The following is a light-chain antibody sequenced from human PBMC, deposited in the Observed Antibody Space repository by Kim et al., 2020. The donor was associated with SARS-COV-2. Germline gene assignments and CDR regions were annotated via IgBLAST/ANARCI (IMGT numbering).Light chain of an antibody. J-gene: IGLJ1*01. V-gene: IGLV3-1*01. CDR3: QAWDSSTYV. Sequence: SYELTQPPSVSVSPGQTASITCSGDKLGGKYAYWYQQKPGQSPVLVIYQDTKRPSGIPERFSGSNSGNTATLTISGTQAMDEADYYCQAWDSSTYVFGAGTKLTVL. CDR2: QDT. CDR1: KLGGKY.